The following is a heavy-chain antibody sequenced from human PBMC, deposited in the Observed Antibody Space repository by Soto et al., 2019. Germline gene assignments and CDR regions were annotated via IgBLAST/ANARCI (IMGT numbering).Heavy chain of an antibody. Sequence: EVQLVESGGGLVQPGGSLTLSCAASEFAFSSYGMTWVRQAPGKGLEWVANIRNDGSQRSYLDSVRGRFTISRDNSKNSLYLQMNSLRAEDTALYFCARDVSPGSSGLYFDAFDIWGQGTMVTVSS. V-gene: IGHV3-7*05. J-gene: IGHJ3*02. CDR3: ARDVSPGSSGLYFDAFDI. D-gene: IGHD6-25*01. CDR2: IRNDGSQR. CDR1: EFAFSSYG.